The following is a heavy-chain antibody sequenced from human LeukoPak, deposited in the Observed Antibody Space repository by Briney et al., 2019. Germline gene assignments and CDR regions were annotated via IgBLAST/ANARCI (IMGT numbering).Heavy chain of an antibody. V-gene: IGHV3-23*01. Sequence: GGSLRLSCAASGFTFSSYAMSWVRQAPGKGLEWVSAISGSGGSTYYADSVKGRFTISRDNAKNSLYLQMNSLRAEDTAVYYCARDSEGQLVSSRALDYWGQGTLVTVSS. J-gene: IGHJ4*02. D-gene: IGHD6-13*01. CDR2: ISGSGGST. CDR1: GFTFSSYA. CDR3: ARDSEGQLVSSRALDY.